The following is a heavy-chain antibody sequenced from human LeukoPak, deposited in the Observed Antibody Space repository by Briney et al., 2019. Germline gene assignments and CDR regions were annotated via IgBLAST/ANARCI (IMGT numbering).Heavy chain of an antibody. CDR1: GFTFSSYA. D-gene: IGHD3-16*01. V-gene: IGHV3-30-3*01. J-gene: IGHJ5*02. Sequence: PGGSLRLSCAASGFTFSSYAVHWVRQAPGKGLEWVAVIPYDGSNKYYADSVKGRFTISRDNSKNTLYLQVNSLRAEDTAVYYCARGGGVLAHWGQGTLVTVSS. CDR3: ARGGGVLAH. CDR2: IPYDGSNK.